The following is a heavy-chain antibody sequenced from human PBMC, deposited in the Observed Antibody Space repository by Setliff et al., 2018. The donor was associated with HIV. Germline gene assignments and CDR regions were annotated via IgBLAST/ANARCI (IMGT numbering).Heavy chain of an antibody. V-gene: IGHV4-59*05. CDR2: FYYSGRT. J-gene: IGHJ4*02. Sequence: PGGSLRLSCAASGFTFTSYWMIWVRQAPGKGLEWIGSFYYSGRTYYSPSLRSRVTISVDTSKNQFSLRLSSVTAADTAVYYCATGPVCYHDWGQGTLVTVSS. CDR1: GFTFTSYW. CDR3: ATGPVCYHD. D-gene: IGHD2-8*01.